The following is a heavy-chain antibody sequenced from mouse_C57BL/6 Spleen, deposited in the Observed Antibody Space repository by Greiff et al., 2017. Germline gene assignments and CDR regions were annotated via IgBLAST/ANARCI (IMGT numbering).Heavy chain of an antibody. CDR1: GFTFRDYG. D-gene: IGHD1-1*01. Sequence: EVQVVASGGGLVKPGGSLKLSCAASGFTFRDYGMHWVRQAPEKGLEWVAYSSSGSSTIYYADTVKGRFTISRDNAKNTLFLQMTSLRSEDTAMYYCARDYYGSSYYYYAMDYWGQGTSVTVSS. CDR2: SSSGSSTI. CDR3: ARDYYGSSYYYYAMDY. V-gene: IGHV5-17*01. J-gene: IGHJ4*01.